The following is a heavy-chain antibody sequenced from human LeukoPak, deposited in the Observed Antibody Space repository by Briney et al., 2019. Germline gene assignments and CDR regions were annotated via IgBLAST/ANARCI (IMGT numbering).Heavy chain of an antibody. D-gene: IGHD1-26*01. CDR1: GFTFSSYG. Sequence: GGSLRLSCAASGFTFSSYGMHWVRQAPGKGLEWVAVIWYDGSNKYYADSVKGRFTISRDNSKNTLYLQMNSLRAEDTAVYYCARGLVGATLPDAFDIWGQGTMVTVSS. J-gene: IGHJ3*02. CDR2: IWYDGSNK. V-gene: IGHV3-33*01. CDR3: ARGLVGATLPDAFDI.